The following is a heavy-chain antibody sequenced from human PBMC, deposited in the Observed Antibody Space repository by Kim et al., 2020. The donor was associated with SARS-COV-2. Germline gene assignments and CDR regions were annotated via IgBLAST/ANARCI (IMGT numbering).Heavy chain of an antibody. CDR2: IYYSGST. D-gene: IGHD3-9*01. J-gene: IGHJ3*02. V-gene: IGHV4-31*03. CDR1: GGSISSGGYY. Sequence: SETLSLTCTVSGGSISSGGYYWSWIRQHPGKGLEWIGYIYYSGSTYYNPSLKSRVTISVDTSKNQFSLKLSSVTAADTAVYYCARGCDILTGYYPHDAFDIWGAGEIVTVSS. CDR3: ARGCDILTGYYPHDAFDI.